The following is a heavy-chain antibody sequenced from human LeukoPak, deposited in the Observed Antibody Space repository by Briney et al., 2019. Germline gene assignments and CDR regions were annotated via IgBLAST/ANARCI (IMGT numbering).Heavy chain of an antibody. J-gene: IGHJ4*02. CDR2: ISGSGGST. CDR3: AKLGVQLWFFDY. V-gene: IGHV3-23*01. D-gene: IGHD5-18*01. Sequence: PGGSLRLSCAASGFTFNNFAMSWVRQAPGKGLEWISAISGSGGSTYYADSVKGRFTISRDNSKNTLYLQMNSLRAEDTAVYYCAKLGVQLWFFDYWGQGTLVTVSS. CDR1: GFTFNNFA.